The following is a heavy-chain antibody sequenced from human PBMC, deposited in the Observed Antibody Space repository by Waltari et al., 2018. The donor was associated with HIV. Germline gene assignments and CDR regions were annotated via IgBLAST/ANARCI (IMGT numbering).Heavy chain of an antibody. CDR1: GSRVSDYG. Sequence: VQLEESGGGVFQPGRSRRLSCAASGSRVSDYGLPRVRQAPGKGLQWVAVIWYDGSKKEYSDSVKGRFTISKDNSKNTLFLQMNSLRVDDTAVYFCARVPFASSWSADSFDVWGPGTRITVSS. CDR3: ARVPFASSWSADSFDV. V-gene: IGHV3-33*01. D-gene: IGHD6-13*01. J-gene: IGHJ3*01. CDR2: IWYDGSKK.